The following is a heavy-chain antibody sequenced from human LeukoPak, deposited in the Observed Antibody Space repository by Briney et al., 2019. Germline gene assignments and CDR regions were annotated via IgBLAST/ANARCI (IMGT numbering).Heavy chain of an antibody. Sequence: ASVKVSCKASGGTFSSYAISWVRQAPGQGLEWMGGIIPIFGTANYAQKFQGRVTITADESTSTAYMELSSLRSEDTAVYYCARGEAQTYYDFWSGYFDYWGQGTLVTVSS. V-gene: IGHV1-69*13. CDR2: IIPIFGTA. CDR3: ARGEAQTYYDFWSGYFDY. J-gene: IGHJ4*02. CDR1: GGTFSSYA. D-gene: IGHD3-3*01.